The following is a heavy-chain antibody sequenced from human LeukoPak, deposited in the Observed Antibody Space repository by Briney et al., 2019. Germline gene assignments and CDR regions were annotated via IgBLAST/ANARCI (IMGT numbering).Heavy chain of an antibody. J-gene: IGHJ5*02. D-gene: IGHD2-2*01. CDR3: AKVFCSSTSCWDSGFDP. CDR1: GFTFDDYA. V-gene: IGHV3-9*01. CDR2: INWNSGSI. Sequence: GRSLRLSCAASGFTFDDYAMHWVRQAPGKGLEWVSGINWNSGSIGYADSVKGRFTISRDNAKNSLYLQMNSLRAEDTALYYCAKVFCSSTSCWDSGFDPWGQGTLVTVSS.